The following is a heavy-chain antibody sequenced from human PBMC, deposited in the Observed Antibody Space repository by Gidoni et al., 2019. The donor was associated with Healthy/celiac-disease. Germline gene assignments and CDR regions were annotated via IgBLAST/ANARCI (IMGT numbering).Heavy chain of an antibody. CDR1: GGSISSSRYY. Sequence: QLQLQESGPGLVKPSETLSLTCTVSGGSISSSRYYWGWIRQPPGKGLEWIGSIYYSGSTYYNPSLKSRVTISVDTSKNQFSLKLSSVTAADTAVYYCARHITMVRGVMIWFDPWGQGTLVTVSS. J-gene: IGHJ5*02. CDR2: IYYSGST. V-gene: IGHV4-39*01. CDR3: ARHITMVRGVMIWFDP. D-gene: IGHD3-10*01.